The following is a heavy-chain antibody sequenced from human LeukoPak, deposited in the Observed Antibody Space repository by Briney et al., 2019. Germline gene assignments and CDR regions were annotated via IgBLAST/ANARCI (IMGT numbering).Heavy chain of an antibody. Sequence: PGGSLRLSCAASGFTFSSYAMHWVRQAPGKGLEWVAFIRYDGSNKYYADSVKGRFTISRDNSKNTLYLQMNSLRAEDTAVYYCATDIVVVPAAHDAFDIWGQGTMVTVSS. D-gene: IGHD2-2*01. CDR1: GFTFSSYA. CDR3: ATDIVVVPAAHDAFDI. J-gene: IGHJ3*02. CDR2: IRYDGSNK. V-gene: IGHV3-30*02.